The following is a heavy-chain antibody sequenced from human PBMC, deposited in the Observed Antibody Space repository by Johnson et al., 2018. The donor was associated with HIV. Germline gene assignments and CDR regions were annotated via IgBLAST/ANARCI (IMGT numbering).Heavy chain of an antibody. Sequence: QMQLVESGGGLVQPGRSLRLSCAASAFAFSSYVMHWVRQAPGKGLEWVAVISYDGSNKYYADFVKGRFTISRDNSKNTLYLQMNSLRAEDTAVYYCARGGVIHDAFDIWGQGTMVTLSS. V-gene: IGHV3-30*04. J-gene: IGHJ3*02. CDR2: ISYDGSNK. D-gene: IGHD3-3*01. CDR1: AFAFSSYV. CDR3: ARGGVIHDAFDI.